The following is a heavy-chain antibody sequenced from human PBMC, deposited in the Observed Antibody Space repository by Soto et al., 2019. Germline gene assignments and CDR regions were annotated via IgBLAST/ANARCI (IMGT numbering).Heavy chain of an antibody. D-gene: IGHD2-2*01. V-gene: IGHV5-51*01. CDR2: IYPGDSDT. CDR1: GYSFSGDW. Sequence: GESLKISCKGSGYSFSGDWIGWVRQMPGKGLEWMGIIYPGDSDTRYSPSFQGQVTISADKSISTAYLQWSSLKASDTAMYYCARLIAAYCSSTSCQQTDWFDPWGQGTLVTVSS. CDR3: ARLIAAYCSSTSCQQTDWFDP. J-gene: IGHJ5*02.